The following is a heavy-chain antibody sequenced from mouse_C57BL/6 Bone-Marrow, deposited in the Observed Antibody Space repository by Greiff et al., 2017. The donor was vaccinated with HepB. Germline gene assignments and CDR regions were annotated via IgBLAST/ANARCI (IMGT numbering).Heavy chain of an antibody. J-gene: IGHJ2*01. CDR3: ARRVRVFFDY. CDR2: ISSGGSYT. V-gene: IGHV5-6*01. CDR1: GFTFSSYG. D-gene: IGHD2-5*01. Sequence: EVQGVESGGDLVKPGGSLKLSCAASGFTFSSYGMSWVRQTPDKRLEWVATISSGGSYTYYPDSVKGRCTISRDSAKNTLYLQMSSLKSEDTAMYYCARRVRVFFDYWGQGTTLTVSS.